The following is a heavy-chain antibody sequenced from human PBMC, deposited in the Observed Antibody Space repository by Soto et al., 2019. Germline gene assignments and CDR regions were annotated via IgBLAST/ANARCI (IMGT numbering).Heavy chain of an antibody. V-gene: IGHV4-31*03. J-gene: IGHJ6*02. CDR2: IYYSGST. Sequence: SETLSLTFPVSGCSISSGGYYWSWIRQHPGKCLEWIGYIYYSGSTYYNPSLKSRVTISVDTSKNQFSLKLSSVTAADTAVYYCAGQYGSGSYSRYYYYYGMDVWGQGTTVTVSS. CDR3: AGQYGSGSYSRYYYYYGMDV. D-gene: IGHD3-10*01. CDR1: GCSISSGGYY.